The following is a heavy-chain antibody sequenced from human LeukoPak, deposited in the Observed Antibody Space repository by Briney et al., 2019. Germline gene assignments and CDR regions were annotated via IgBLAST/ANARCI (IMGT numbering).Heavy chain of an antibody. CDR1: GGSISSYY. J-gene: IGHJ4*02. CDR3: ARGTPLYYDSSSDGDY. Sequence: PSETLSLTCTVSGGSISSYYWSWIRQPPGKGLEWIGYIYYSGSTNYNPSLKSRVTISVDTSKNQFSLKLSSVTAADTAVYYCARGTPLYYDSSSDGDYWGQGTLVTVSS. V-gene: IGHV4-59*08. D-gene: IGHD3-22*01. CDR2: IYYSGST.